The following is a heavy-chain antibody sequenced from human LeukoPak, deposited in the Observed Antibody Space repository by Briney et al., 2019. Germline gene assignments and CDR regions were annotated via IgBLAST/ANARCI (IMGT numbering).Heavy chain of an antibody. V-gene: IGHV3-66*01. Sequence: GGSLRLSCAASGFTVSSNYMSWVRQAPGKGLEWVSVIYSGGSTYYADSVKGRFTISRDNSKNTLYLQMNSLRAEDTAVYYCARDRGITFGGDIVPQYYFDYWGQGTLVTVSS. J-gene: IGHJ4*02. CDR1: GFTVSSNY. D-gene: IGHD3-16*02. CDR3: ARDRGITFGGDIVPQYYFDY. CDR2: IYSGGST.